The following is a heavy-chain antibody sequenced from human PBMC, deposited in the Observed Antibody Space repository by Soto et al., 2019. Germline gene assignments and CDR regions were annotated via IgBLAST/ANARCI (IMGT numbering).Heavy chain of an antibody. CDR1: GFTFSSYA. CDR3: AKDGAHEYSSGWYSGSYYYYGMDV. D-gene: IGHD6-19*01. V-gene: IGHV3-23*01. Sequence: PGGSLRLSCAASGFTFSSYAMSWVRQAPGKGLEWVSAISGSGGSTYYADSVKGRFTISRDNSKNTLYLQMNSLRAEDTAVYYCAKDGAHEYSSGWYSGSYYYYGMDVWGQGTTVTVSS. J-gene: IGHJ6*02. CDR2: ISGSGGST.